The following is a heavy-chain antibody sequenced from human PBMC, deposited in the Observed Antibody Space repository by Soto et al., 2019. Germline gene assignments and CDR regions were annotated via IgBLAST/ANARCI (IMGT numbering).Heavy chain of an antibody. V-gene: IGHV1-18*04. D-gene: IGHD2-8*01. J-gene: IGHJ5*02. CDR1: ASTFTVYT. Sequence: ASVKVSCKASASTFTVYTINGVRQSPGQGLEWMGCISTFNGNTKYAGNFEGRVTMTTNTSTTTAYMELTSLTFDDTAVYYCARLTGFFTISPFDPWGQGTLVTVSS. CDR2: ISTFNGNT. CDR3: ARLTGFFTISPFDP.